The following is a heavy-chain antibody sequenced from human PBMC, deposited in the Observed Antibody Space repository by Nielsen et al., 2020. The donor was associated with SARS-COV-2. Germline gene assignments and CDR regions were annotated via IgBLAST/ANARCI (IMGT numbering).Heavy chain of an antibody. CDR1: GFTFSDYY. J-gene: IGHJ4*02. D-gene: IGHD1-26*01. V-gene: IGHV3-11*06. CDR2: ISSSSSYT. CDR3: ARGIIGSLTPYDY. Sequence: GESLKTSCAASGFTFSDYYMSWIRQAPGKGLEWVSYISSSSSYTNYADSVKGRFTISRDNAKNSLYLQMNSLRAEDTAVYYCARGIIGSLTPYDYWGQGTLVTVSS.